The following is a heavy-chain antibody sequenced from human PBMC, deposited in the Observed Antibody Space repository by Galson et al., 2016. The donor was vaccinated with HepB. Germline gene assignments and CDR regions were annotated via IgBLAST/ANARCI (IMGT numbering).Heavy chain of an antibody. CDR2: ISTYNGNT. CDR1: GYSFTAYG. D-gene: IGHD3-22*01. CDR3: SRVPVPYYYDSSGPFDY. J-gene: IGHJ4*02. Sequence: SVKVSCKASGYSFTAYGISWVRQAPGQGLEWMGWISTYNGNTMSAQRLQGRVTMTTDTSPTTAYMELRSLRPDDTAVYYCSRVPVPYYYDSSGPFDYWGQGTLVTVSS. V-gene: IGHV1-18*04.